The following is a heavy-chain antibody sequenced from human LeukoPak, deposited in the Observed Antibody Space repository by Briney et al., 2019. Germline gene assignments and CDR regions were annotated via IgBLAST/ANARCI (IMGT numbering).Heavy chain of an antibody. Sequence: GGSLRLSCAASGFTFSSYSMNWVRQAPGKGLEWVSSISSSSSYIYYADSVKGRFTISRDNAKNSLYLQMNSLRAEDTAVYYCAREGAARPEWYFDLWGRGTLVTVSS. CDR3: AREGAARPEWYFDL. J-gene: IGHJ2*01. D-gene: IGHD6-6*01. CDR2: ISSSSSYI. CDR1: GFTFSSYS. V-gene: IGHV3-21*01.